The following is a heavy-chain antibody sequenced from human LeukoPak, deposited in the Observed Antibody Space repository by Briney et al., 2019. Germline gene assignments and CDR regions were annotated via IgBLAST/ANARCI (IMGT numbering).Heavy chain of an antibody. J-gene: IGHJ4*02. V-gene: IGHV3-23*01. CDR2: ITGSGGST. CDR3: AKDWNYYGSGSYYDSWGY. CDR1: GFTFSSYG. Sequence: GGSLRLSCAASGFTFSSYGMSWVRQAPGKGLEWVSTITGSGGSTYYADSVKGRFTIFRDNSKITLYLQMNSLRPEDTAVYYCAKDWNYYGSGSYYDSWGYWGQGTLVTVSS. D-gene: IGHD3-10*01.